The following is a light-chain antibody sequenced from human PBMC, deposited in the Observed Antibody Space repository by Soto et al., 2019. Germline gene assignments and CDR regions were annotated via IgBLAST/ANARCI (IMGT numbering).Light chain of an antibody. V-gene: IGLV2-14*01. CDR3: SSYTSSSTRV. CDR2: DVS. J-gene: IGLJ1*01. CDR1: SSDVGGYNY. Sequence: QPASVSGSPGQSITISCTGTSSDVGGYNYVSWYQQHPGKAPKLMIYDVSNRPSGVSNRFSGSKSGNTASLTISGLQAEDEADYYCSSYTSSSTRVFGPGTKLTVL.